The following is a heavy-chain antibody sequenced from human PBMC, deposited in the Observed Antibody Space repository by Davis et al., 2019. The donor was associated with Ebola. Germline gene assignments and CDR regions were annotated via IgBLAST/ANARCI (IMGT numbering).Heavy chain of an antibody. CDR2: IYYSGST. Sequence: PGGSLGLSCTVSGGSISSHYWSWIRQPPGKGLEWIGYIYYSGSTYYNPSLKSRVTISVDTSKNQFSLKLSSVTAADTAVYYCARGGLEDTAMAEFDYWGQGTLVTVSS. CDR1: GGSISSHY. V-gene: IGHV4-59*08. D-gene: IGHD5-18*01. CDR3: ARGGLEDTAMAEFDY. J-gene: IGHJ4*02.